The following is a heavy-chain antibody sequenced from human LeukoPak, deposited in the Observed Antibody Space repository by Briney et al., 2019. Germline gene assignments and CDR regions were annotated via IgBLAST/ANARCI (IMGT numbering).Heavy chain of an antibody. Sequence: QLGGSLSLFCAACGFTFSSSAMSWVREVLGKGLEWVSGICASGGSTSYADSVRGRFTISRDNSKILLYVQMNSLRGEDTVVLYCAQEQRWESPHYLDSLVQATLVTVSS. V-gene: IGHV3-23*01. CDR2: ICASGGST. J-gene: IGHJ4*02. D-gene: IGHD1-26*01. CDR3: AQEQRWESPHYLDS. CDR1: GFTFSSSA.